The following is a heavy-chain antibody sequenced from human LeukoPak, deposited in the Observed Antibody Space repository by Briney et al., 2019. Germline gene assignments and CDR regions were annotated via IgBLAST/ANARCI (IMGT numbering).Heavy chain of an antibody. CDR3: AKDISERIVVVSGLDY. CDR2: ISWNSGSI. CDR1: GFTFDDYA. D-gene: IGHD3-22*01. Sequence: GGSLRLSCAASGFTFDDYAMHWVRQAPGKGLEWVSGISWNSGSIGCADSVKGRFTISRDNAKNSLYLQMNSLRAEDTALYYCAKDISERIVVVSGLDYWGQGTLVTVSS. V-gene: IGHV3-9*01. J-gene: IGHJ4*02.